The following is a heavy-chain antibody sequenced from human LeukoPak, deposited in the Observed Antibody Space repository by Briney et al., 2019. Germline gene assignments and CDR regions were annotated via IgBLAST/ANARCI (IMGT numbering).Heavy chain of an antibody. J-gene: IGHJ4*02. CDR2: ISIYNGNT. CDR1: GYTFTSYG. Sequence: ASVKVSCKASGYTFTSYGFSWVRQAPGHGLEWMGWISIYNGNTNYAQKLQGRVTMTTDTSTSTAYMELRSLRSDDTAVYYCARVAGLRYFDWADYWGQGTPVTVSS. V-gene: IGHV1-18*04. D-gene: IGHD3-9*01. CDR3: ARVAGLRYFDWADY.